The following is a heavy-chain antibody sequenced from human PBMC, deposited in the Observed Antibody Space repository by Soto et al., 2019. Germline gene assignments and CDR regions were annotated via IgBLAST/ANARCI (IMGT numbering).Heavy chain of an antibody. V-gene: IGHV3-33*01. D-gene: IGHD3-3*01. CDR1: GFPFRNTG. J-gene: IGHJ6*02. CDR2: VWDDGSNE. CDR3: ARVGFWSGYHSSPCGLDV. Sequence: QVHLVESGGGVVKAGRSLRLSCAASGFPFRNTGMHWVRQSPGKGLEWVAVVWDDGSNEKYEASVKVRFTITRYNPQRTLFLQMNSLSVEDTDVYHCARVGFWSGYHSSPCGLDVCGHGTTVTVSS.